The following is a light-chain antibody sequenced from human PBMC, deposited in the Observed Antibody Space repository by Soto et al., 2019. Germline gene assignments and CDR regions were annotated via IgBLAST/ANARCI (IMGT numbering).Light chain of an antibody. J-gene: IGLJ3*02. CDR2: DNN. Sequence: QSVLTQPPSMSAAPGQMVAISCSGTSSNIGDNSVSWYQHFPGTAPKVLIYDNNRRPSGIPDRFSGSKSGTSATLTIIELQTGDEADYYCATWDSALSAGVFGGGTKLTVL. CDR3: ATWDSALSAGV. CDR1: SSNIGDNS. V-gene: IGLV1-51*01.